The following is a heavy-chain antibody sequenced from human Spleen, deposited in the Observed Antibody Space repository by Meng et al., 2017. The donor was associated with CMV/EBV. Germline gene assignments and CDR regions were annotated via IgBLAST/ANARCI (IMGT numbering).Heavy chain of an antibody. CDR2: IYVGSGNT. Sequence: SGFSFDTYAMTWVRQAPGKGLEWVAVIYVGSGNTYYAGSVNGRFSISRDRSKNTMYLQMNSLRAEDTAVYYCAKGLVRNSWYFYFDYWGQGTLVTVSS. CDR3: AKGLVRNSWYFYFDY. J-gene: IGHJ4*02. V-gene: IGHV3-23*03. D-gene: IGHD6-13*01. CDR1: GFSFDTYA.